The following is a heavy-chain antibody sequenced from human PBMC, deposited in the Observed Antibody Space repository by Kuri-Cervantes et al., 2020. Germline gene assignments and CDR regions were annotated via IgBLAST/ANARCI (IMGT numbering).Heavy chain of an antibody. J-gene: IGHJ3*02. Sequence: ETLSLTCAASGFTFSSYAMSWVRQAPGKGLEWVSAISGSGGSTYYADSVKGRFTISRDNSKNTLYLQMNSLRAEDTAVYYCAKDHGGVATMEYAFDIWGQGTTVTVSS. V-gene: IGHV3-23*01. D-gene: IGHD5-12*01. CDR1: GFTFSSYA. CDR2: ISGSGGST. CDR3: AKDHGGVATMEYAFDI.